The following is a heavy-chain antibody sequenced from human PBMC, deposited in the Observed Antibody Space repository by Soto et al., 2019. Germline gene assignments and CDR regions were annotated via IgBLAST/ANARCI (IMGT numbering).Heavy chain of an antibody. J-gene: IGHJ4*02. D-gene: IGHD6-13*01. Sequence: PSETLSLTSTVSGGSISSYYWSWIRQPPGKGLEWIGYIYYSGSTNYNPSLKSRVTISVDTSKNQFSLKLSSVTAADTAVYYCARSRYSSSWYYFDYWGQGTLVT. V-gene: IGHV4-59*01. CDR1: GGSISSYY. CDR2: IYYSGST. CDR3: ARSRYSSSWYYFDY.